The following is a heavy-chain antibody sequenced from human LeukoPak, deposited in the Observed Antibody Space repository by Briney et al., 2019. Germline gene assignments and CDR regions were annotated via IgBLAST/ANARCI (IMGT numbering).Heavy chain of an antibody. Sequence: SETLSLTCAVYGGSFSGYYWSWIRQPAGKGLEWIGRIYTSGSTNYNPSLKSRVTMSVDTSKNQFSLKLSSVTAADTAVYYCARGFVLNWFDPWGQGTLVTVSS. D-gene: IGHD2-8*02. V-gene: IGHV4-59*10. CDR2: IYTSGST. CDR3: ARGFVLNWFDP. J-gene: IGHJ5*02. CDR1: GGSFSGYY.